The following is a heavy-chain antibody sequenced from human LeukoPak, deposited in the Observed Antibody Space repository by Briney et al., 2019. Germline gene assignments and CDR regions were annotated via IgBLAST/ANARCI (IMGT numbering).Heavy chain of an antibody. V-gene: IGHV1-69*13. Sequence: GASVKVSCKASGYTFTSYAISWVRQAPGQGLEWMGGIIPIFGTANYAQKFQGRVTITADESTSTAYMELSSLRSEDTAVYYCARPAYPNVVPAAMTSYYYYGMDVWGQGTTVTVSS. CDR3: ARPAYPNVVPAAMTSYYYYGMDV. CDR2: IIPIFGTA. D-gene: IGHD2-2*01. J-gene: IGHJ6*02. CDR1: GYTFTSYA.